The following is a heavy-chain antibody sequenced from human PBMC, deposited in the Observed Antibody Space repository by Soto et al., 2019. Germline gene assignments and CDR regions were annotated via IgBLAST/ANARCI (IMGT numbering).Heavy chain of an antibody. V-gene: IGHV1-69*13. J-gene: IGHJ4*02. CDR2: IIPIFGTA. Sequence: GASVKVSCKASGGTFSSYAISWVRQAPGQGLEWMGGIIPIFGTANYAQKFQGRVTITADESTSTAYMELSSLRSEDTAVYYCARAQPSPYGAHRGSPLVHWGQGTLVTVSS. D-gene: IGHD4-17*01. CDR1: GGTFSSYA. CDR3: ARAQPSPYGAHRGSPLVH.